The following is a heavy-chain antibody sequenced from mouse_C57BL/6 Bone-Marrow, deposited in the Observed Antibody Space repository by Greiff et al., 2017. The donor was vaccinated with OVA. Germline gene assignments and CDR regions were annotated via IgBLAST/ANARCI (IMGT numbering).Heavy chain of an antibody. J-gene: IGHJ2*01. V-gene: IGHV6-6*01. CDR2: IRNKANNHAT. Sequence: EVQLQESGGGLVQPGGSMKLSCAASGFTFSDAWMDWVRQSPEKGLEWVAEIRNKANNHATYYAESVKGRFTISRDDSKSSVYLQMNSLRAEDTGIYYCTRKMGRLRQGVYYFDYWGQGTTLTVSS. CDR1: GFTFSDAW. CDR3: TRKMGRLRQGVYYFDY. D-gene: IGHD2-4*01.